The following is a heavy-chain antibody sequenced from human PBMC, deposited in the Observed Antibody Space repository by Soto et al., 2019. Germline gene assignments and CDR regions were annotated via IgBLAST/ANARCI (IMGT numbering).Heavy chain of an antibody. V-gene: IGHV3-21*01. CDR3: ARDQFQPSDVRYSYGSPGRDY. Sequence: GGSLRLSCAASGFTFSSYSMNWVRQAPGKGLEWVSSISSDSSYIYYADSLKGRFTVSRDNAKNSLYLQMNSLRVEDTAFYFCARDQFQPSDVRYSYGSPGRDYWGQGTLVTV. CDR2: ISSDSSYI. CDR1: GFTFSSYS. J-gene: IGHJ4*02. D-gene: IGHD5-18*01.